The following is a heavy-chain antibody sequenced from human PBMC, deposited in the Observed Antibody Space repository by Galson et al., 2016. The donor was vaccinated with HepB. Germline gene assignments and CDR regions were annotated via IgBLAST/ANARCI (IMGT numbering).Heavy chain of an antibody. D-gene: IGHD3-22*01. Sequence: SLRLSCAASGFTFITYGMHWVRQAPGKGLEWVAVIWYDGSNKYYADSLKGRFTISRDNSKNTLNLQVNSLGAEDTALYYCARGGYYYDSGDSPIDYWGQGTLVTVSS. J-gene: IGHJ4*02. CDR3: ARGGYYYDSGDSPIDY. V-gene: IGHV3-33*01. CDR2: IWYDGSNK. CDR1: GFTFITYG.